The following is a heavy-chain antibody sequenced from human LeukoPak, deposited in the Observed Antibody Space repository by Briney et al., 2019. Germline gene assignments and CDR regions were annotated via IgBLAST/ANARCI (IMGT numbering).Heavy chain of an antibody. J-gene: IGHJ1*01. Sequence: GGSLRLSCAASGLTFSSFAMSWVRQAPGRGLEWVSPISGSGGSTYYADSVKGRFTISRDNSKNTLYLQMNSLRAEDTAVYYCAKDLEYFQHWGQGTLVTVSS. V-gene: IGHV3-23*01. CDR1: GLTFSSFA. CDR2: ISGSGGST. CDR3: AKDLEYFQH.